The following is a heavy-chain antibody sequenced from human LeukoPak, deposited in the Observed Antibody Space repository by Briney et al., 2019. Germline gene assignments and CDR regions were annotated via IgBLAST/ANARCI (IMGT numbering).Heavy chain of an antibody. CDR2: INPNSGGT. Sequence: ASVNVSCMACGYTFTGYYMHWVRQAPGQGLEWMGWINPNSGGTYYAQKVQGRVTMTRDTAISTAYMELSSLRADDTAVYYCAKEGAVAGTACGDWFDPWGQGTLVTVSS. D-gene: IGHD6-19*01. CDR3: AKEGAVAGTACGDWFDP. V-gene: IGHV1-2*02. CDR1: GYTFTGYY. J-gene: IGHJ5*02.